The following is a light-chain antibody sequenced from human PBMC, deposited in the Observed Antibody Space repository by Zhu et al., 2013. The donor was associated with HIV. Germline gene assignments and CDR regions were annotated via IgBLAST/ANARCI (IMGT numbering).Light chain of an antibody. V-gene: IGLV3-1*01. CDR2: HSI. CDR1: DLRDKH. CDR3: QTWDASIAV. Sequence: SYELSQPPSVSVSPGQTATVTCSGHDLRDKHVYWYQQRPGLSPILVIYHSIRRPSGIPERFSGSNSWNGATLTISGTQATDEADYYCQTWDASIAVFGPGTKVTVL. J-gene: IGLJ1*01.